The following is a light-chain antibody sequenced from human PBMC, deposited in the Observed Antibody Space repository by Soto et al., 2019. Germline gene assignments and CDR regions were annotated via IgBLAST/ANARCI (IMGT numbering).Light chain of an antibody. CDR1: QSVGSR. V-gene: IGKV3-15*01. CDR2: NAS. J-gene: IGKJ4*01. CDR3: QQYKDWPPVT. Sequence: IVMTQSPATLSVSPGERATLSCRASQSVGSRLAWYQQKPGQGPTLVFYNASTRATGIPARFSGSGSATDFTLTISSLQSEDFAIYFCQQYKDWPPVTFGGGTKVEIK.